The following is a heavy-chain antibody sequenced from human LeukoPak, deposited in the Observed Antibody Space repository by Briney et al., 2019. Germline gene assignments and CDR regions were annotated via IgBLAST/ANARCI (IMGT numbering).Heavy chain of an antibody. Sequence: ASVKVSCKASGYTFTGYYMHWVRQAPGQGLEWMGWTNPNSGGTNYAQKLQGRVTMTTDTSTSTAYMELRSLRSDDTAVYYCARQWCSGGSCYSVWFDPWGQGTLVTVSS. V-gene: IGHV1-2*02. CDR2: TNPNSGGT. CDR3: ARQWCSGGSCYSVWFDP. J-gene: IGHJ5*02. D-gene: IGHD2-15*01. CDR1: GYTFTGYY.